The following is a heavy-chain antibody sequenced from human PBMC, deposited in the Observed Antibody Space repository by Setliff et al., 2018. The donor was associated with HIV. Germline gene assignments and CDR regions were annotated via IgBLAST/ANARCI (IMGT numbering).Heavy chain of an antibody. CDR3: ARGKNIVVVPAAPNWFDP. V-gene: IGHV1-8*02. D-gene: IGHD2-2*01. J-gene: IGHJ5*02. CDR1: GYAFTSYG. CDR2: MNPNSGNT. Sequence: GASVKVSCKASGYAFTSYGINWVRQATGQGLEWMGWMNPNSGNTGYAQKFQGRVTMTRNTSINTAYMELSSLRSQDTAVYYCARGKNIVVVPAAPNWFDPWGQGTLVTVSS.